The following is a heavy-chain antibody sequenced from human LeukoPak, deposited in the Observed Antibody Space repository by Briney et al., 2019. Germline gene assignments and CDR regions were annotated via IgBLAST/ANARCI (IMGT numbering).Heavy chain of an antibody. Sequence: ASVTVSCTASGGTFSSYAISWVRQAPGQGLEWMGGIIPIFGTANYAQKFQGRVTITADESTSTAYMELSSLRSEDTAVYYCALGQYARMDVWGQGTTVTVSS. CDR3: ALGQYARMDV. D-gene: IGHD2-2*01. CDR1: GGTFSSYA. V-gene: IGHV1-69*13. CDR2: IIPIFGTA. J-gene: IGHJ6*02.